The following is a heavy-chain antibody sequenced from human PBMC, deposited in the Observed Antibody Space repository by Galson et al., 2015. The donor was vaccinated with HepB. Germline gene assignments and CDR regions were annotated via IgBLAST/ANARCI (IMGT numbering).Heavy chain of an antibody. CDR3: ARVQSKYMDV. CDR2: IWNDGIKA. Sequence: SLRLSCAASGYTFRNYGVHWVRQAPGKGLEWVAIIWNDGIKADYADSVKGRFTTSRDNSKNTADLQMNSLRAEDTAVYYCARVQSKYMDVWGKGTTVTVSS. D-gene: IGHD4-11*01. CDR1: GYTFRNYG. V-gene: IGHV3-33*01. J-gene: IGHJ6*04.